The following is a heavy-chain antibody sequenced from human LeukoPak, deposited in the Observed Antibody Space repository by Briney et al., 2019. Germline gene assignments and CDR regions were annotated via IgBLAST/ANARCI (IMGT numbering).Heavy chain of an antibody. D-gene: IGHD5/OR15-5a*01. V-gene: IGHV5-10-1*01. J-gene: IGHJ3*02. CDR2: IDPSDSYT. CDR3: ARRNFVYDAFDI. CDR1: GYSFTSYW. Sequence: GESLKISCKGSGYSFTSYWISWVRQMPGKGLEWMGRIDPSDSYTNYSPSFQGHVTISADKSIGTAYLQWSSLKASDTAMYYCARRNFVYDAFDIWGQGTMVTVSS.